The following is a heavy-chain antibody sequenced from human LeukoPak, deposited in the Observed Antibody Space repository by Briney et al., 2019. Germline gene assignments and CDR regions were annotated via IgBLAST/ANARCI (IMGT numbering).Heavy chain of an antibody. CDR3: AREGPRGSDWYGGNYFNY. J-gene: IGHJ4*02. V-gene: IGHV3-53*01. D-gene: IGHD6-13*01. CDR2: IYPGGST. Sequence: GGSLRLSCAASGFTVNSNYMSWVRQAPDKGLEWVSIIYPGGSTYYADSVKGRFTISRDNSKNTVYLQMNSLRVEDTALYYCAREGPRGSDWYGGNYFNYWGQGTLVTVSS. CDR1: GFTVNSNY.